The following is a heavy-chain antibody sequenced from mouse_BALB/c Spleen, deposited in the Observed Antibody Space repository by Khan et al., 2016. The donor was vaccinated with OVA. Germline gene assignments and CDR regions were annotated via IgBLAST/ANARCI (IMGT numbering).Heavy chain of an antibody. Sequence: VQLKESGAELVKPGASVKLSCTASGFTIKDTYMPWVQERPEQGLEWIGRIAPANGNTKYDPKFQGKATITADTASNTLYLQLSSLTSEDTAVYYCAYRSYGPRNFDVWGAGTTVTVSS. CDR2: IAPANGNT. V-gene: IGHV14-3*02. D-gene: IGHD1-1*02. CDR3: AYRSYGPRNFDV. CDR1: GFTIKDTY. J-gene: IGHJ1*01.